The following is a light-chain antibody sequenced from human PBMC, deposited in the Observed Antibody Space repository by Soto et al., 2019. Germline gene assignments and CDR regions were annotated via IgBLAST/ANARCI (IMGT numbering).Light chain of an antibody. Sequence: EIVLTQSPGTLSLSPGERATLSCRASQSVSSSYLAWYQQKPGQAPRLLIYGASSRATGIPDRFSGSGSGTDFTLTISRLEPEDCGGCCWEEGGGWPRGTFGEGTRLEIK. CDR1: QSVSSSY. J-gene: IGKJ5*01. CDR3: EEGGGWPRGT. CDR2: GAS. V-gene: IGKV3-20*01.